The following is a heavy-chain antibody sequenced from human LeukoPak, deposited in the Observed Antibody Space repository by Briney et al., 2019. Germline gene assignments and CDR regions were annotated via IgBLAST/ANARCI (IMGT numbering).Heavy chain of an antibody. Sequence: PGGSLRLSCAASGFTFSNYWMSWVRQAPGKGLVWVSRINSDGSSTSYADSVKGRFTISRDNAKNTLYLQMNSLRAEDTAVYYCARDQAELWELSTVHFDYWGQGTLVTVSS. V-gene: IGHV3-74*01. CDR3: ARDQAELWELSTVHFDY. CDR1: GFTFSNYW. CDR2: INSDGSST. D-gene: IGHD1-26*01. J-gene: IGHJ4*02.